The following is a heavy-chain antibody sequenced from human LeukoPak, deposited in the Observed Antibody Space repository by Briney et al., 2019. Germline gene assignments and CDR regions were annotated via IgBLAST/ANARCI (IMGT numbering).Heavy chain of an antibody. D-gene: IGHD7-27*01. CDR1: GFTFSSYD. CDR3: AALGLGIEGNDAFDI. CDR2: IGTAGDT. J-gene: IGHJ3*02. Sequence: PGGSLRLSCATSGFTFSSYDMHWVRQATRKGLEWVSAIGTAGDTYYPGSVKGRFTISRENAKNSLYLQMNSLRAEDTAVYYCAALGLGIEGNDAFDIWGQGTMVTVSS. V-gene: IGHV3-13*01.